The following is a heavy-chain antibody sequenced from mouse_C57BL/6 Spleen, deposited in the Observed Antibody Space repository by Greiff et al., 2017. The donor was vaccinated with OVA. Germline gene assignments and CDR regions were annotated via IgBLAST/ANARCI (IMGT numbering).Heavy chain of an antibody. CDR3: VRGGDGYDY. V-gene: IGHV10-1*01. D-gene: IGHD2-3*01. J-gene: IGHJ2*01. CDR2: IRSKSNNYAT. CDR1: GFSFNTYA. Sequence: DVKLVESGGGLVQPKGSLKLSCAASGFSFNTYAMNWVRQAPGKGLEWVARIRSKSNNYATYYADSVKDRFTISRDDSESMLYLQMNNLKTEDTAMYYCVRGGDGYDYWGQGTTLTVSS.